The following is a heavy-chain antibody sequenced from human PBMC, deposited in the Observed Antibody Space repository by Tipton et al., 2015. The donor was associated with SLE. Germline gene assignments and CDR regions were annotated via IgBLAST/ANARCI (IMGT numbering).Heavy chain of an antibody. D-gene: IGHD4-11*01. CDR2: IYYSGST. CDR1: GGSISSDY. J-gene: IGHJ6*02. Sequence: TLSLTCTVSGGSISSDYWTWIRQPPGKGLEWIGYIYYSGSTEYNPSLKSRVTISIDTSKNLFSLNLSSVTAADTAVYYCARGDYSRYYSAMDVWGQGTTVTVS. CDR3: ARGDYSRYYSAMDV. V-gene: IGHV4-59*08.